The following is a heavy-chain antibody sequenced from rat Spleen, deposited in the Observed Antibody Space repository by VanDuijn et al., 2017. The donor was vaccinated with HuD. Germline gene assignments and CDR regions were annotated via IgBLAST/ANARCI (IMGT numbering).Heavy chain of an antibody. CDR2: ISFDGSST. V-gene: IGHV5-29*01. CDR3: ARHWGY. D-gene: IGHD4-6*01. J-gene: IGHJ2*01. Sequence: EVQLVESDGGSVQPGRSLKLSCAASGFTFSDYSMAWVRQAPTKGLEWVTTISFDGSSTYYRDSVKGRFTISRDNAKSTLFLQMDSLRSEDTATYYCARHWGYWGQGVMVTVSS. CDR1: GFTFSDYS.